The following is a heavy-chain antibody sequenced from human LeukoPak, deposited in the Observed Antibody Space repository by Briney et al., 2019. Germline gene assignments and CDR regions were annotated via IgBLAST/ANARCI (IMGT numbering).Heavy chain of an antibody. D-gene: IGHD6-6*01. CDR2: IYWDDDK. Sequence: SGPTLVKPTQTLTLTCTFSGFSLSTSGVGVGWIRQPPGKALEWLALIYWDDDKRYSPSLKSSLTITKDTSKNQVVLTMTKMDPVDTATYYCAHTGYSSSSIAFDIWGQGTMVTVSS. CDR1: GFSLSTSGVG. V-gene: IGHV2-5*02. J-gene: IGHJ3*02. CDR3: AHTGYSSSSIAFDI.